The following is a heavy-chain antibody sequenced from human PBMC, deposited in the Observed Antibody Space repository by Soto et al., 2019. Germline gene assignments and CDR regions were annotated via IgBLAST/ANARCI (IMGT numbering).Heavy chain of an antibody. CDR2: IYSGGST. CDR3: ARDLSFGGVGSHYYYMDV. Sequence: PGGSLRLSCAASGFTVSSNYMSWVRQAPGKGLEWVSVIYSGGSTYYADSVKGRFTISRHNSKNTLYLQMNSLRAEDTAVYYCARDLSFGGVGSHYYYMDVWGKGTTVTVSS. V-gene: IGHV3-53*04. CDR1: GFTVSSNY. D-gene: IGHD3-16*01. J-gene: IGHJ6*03.